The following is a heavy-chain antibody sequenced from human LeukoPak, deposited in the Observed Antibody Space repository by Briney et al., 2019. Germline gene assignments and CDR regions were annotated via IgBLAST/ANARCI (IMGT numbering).Heavy chain of an antibody. CDR1: GSSISSHY. V-gene: IGHV4-4*07. CDR3: ARDGFQSSGYYQHFDY. CDR2: IETSGST. Sequence: PSETLSLTCTVSGSSISSHYWSWIRQPAGRGLEWIGRIETSGSTNYSPSLKSRVTMSVDMSENQFSLRLTSVTAADRAVYFCARDGFQSSGYYQHFDYWGQGILVTVSS. J-gene: IGHJ4*02. D-gene: IGHD3-22*01.